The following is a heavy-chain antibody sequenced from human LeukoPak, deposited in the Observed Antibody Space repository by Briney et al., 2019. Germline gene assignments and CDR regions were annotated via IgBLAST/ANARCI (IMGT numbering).Heavy chain of an antibody. V-gene: IGHV4-34*01. CDR1: GGSFSGYY. J-gene: IGHJ4*02. D-gene: IGHD2-2*01. CDR2: INHSGST. CDR3: AREGGYCSSTSCSVDY. Sequence: PSETLSLTCAVYGGSFSGYYWSWIRQPPGKGLEWIGEINHSGSTNYNPSLKSRVTISVDTSKNQFSLKLSSVAAADTAVYYCAREGGYCSSTSCSVDYWGQGTLVTVSS.